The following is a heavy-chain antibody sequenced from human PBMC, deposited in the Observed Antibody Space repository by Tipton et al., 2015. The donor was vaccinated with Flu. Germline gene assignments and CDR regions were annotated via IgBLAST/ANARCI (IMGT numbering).Heavy chain of an antibody. Sequence: TLSLTCTVSGASISGYYWSWIRQPAGRGLEWIGHVYSSGSTKYNPSLKGRVTLSVDKSRNQFSLELNSVTAADTAVYYCARERLDLESLYYNGLDVWGQGTLVTVSS. CDR3: ARERLDLESLYYNGLDV. J-gene: IGHJ5*02. D-gene: IGHD1-26*01. V-gene: IGHV4-4*07. CDR2: VYSSGST. CDR1: GASISGYY.